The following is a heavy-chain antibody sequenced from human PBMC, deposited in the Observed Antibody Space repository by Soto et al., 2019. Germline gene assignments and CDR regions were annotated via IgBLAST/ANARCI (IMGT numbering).Heavy chain of an antibody. D-gene: IGHD3-3*01. CDR1: GGSISSGGYS. V-gene: IGHV4-30-2*01. CDR2: IYHSGST. Sequence: SETLSLTCAVSGGSISSGGYSWSWIRQPPGKGLEWIGYIYHSGSTYYTPSPMSRVTISVDRSKIQFSLKLSSVTAADTAVYYCASGVRFLEWLLYRGMDVWGQGTTVTVSS. J-gene: IGHJ6*02. CDR3: ASGVRFLEWLLYRGMDV.